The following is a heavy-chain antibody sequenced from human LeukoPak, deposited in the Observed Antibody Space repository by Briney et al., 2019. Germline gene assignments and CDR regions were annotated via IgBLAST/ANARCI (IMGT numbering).Heavy chain of an antibody. D-gene: IGHD6-13*01. CDR2: INHSGST. J-gene: IGHJ3*02. Sequence: SETLSLTCAVYGGSFSGYYWSWIRQPPGKGLEWIGEINHSGSTNYNPSPKSRVTISVDTSKNQFSLKLSSVTAADTAVYYCARGRAGASSSYIYAFDIWGQGTMVTVSS. V-gene: IGHV4-34*01. CDR3: ARGRAGASSSYIYAFDI. CDR1: GGSFSGYY.